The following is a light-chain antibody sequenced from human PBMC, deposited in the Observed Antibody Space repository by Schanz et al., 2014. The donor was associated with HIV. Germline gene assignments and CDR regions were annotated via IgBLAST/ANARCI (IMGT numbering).Light chain of an antibody. CDR1: SSNIGSNS. J-gene: IGLJ3*02. V-gene: IGLV1-44*01. Sequence: QLVLTQPPSASGTPGQRVTISCSGSSSNIGSNSVYWYQQLPGTAPKLLVHGNNQRPSGVPDQFSVSKSGTSASLAISGLQSEDEADYYCATWDDSLNGWVFGGGTKLTVL. CDR2: GNN. CDR3: ATWDDSLNGWV.